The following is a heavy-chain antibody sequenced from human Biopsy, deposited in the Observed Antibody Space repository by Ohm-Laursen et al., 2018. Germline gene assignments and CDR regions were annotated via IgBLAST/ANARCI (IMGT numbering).Heavy chain of an antibody. V-gene: IGHV3-7*03. CDR2: INEDGSDK. Sequence: GSLRLSCAASGFTFSNFWMSWVRQAPGKGLEWVANINEDGSDKNYVDSVKGRFTISRDSAKKSLYLQMNSLRAEDTAVYYCAKGYGPDNWFDPWGQGTLVTVSS. D-gene: IGHD3-16*01. CDR3: AKGYGPDNWFDP. CDR1: GFTFSNFW. J-gene: IGHJ5*02.